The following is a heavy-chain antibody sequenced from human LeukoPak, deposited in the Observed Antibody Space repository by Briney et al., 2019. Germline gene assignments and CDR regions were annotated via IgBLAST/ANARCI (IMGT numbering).Heavy chain of an antibody. CDR2: ISSSSSYI. CDR1: GFTFSSYS. CDR3: ANRYCSSTSCYVAY. D-gene: IGHD2-2*01. V-gene: IGHV3-21*01. J-gene: IGHJ4*02. Sequence: PGGSLRLSCAASGFTFSSYSMNWVRQAPGKGLEWVSSISSSSSYIYYADSVKGRFTISRDNAKNTLYLQMNSLRAEDTAVYYCANRYCSSTSCYVAYWGQGTLVTVSS.